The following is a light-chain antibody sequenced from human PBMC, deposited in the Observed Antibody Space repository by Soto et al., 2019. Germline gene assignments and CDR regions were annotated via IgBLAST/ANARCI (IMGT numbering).Light chain of an antibody. CDR3: QQCGISPWP. CDR1: QPVSSSY. V-gene: IGKV3-20*01. CDR2: GAS. Sequence: EIVLTQSPGILSLSPGERATLSCRASQPVSSSYLAWYQQKPGQAPRLLIYGASTRATGIPDRFSGSGSGTHFTPATTRLATEDFAVYYCQQCGISPWPFGQGTKVDIK. J-gene: IGKJ1*01.